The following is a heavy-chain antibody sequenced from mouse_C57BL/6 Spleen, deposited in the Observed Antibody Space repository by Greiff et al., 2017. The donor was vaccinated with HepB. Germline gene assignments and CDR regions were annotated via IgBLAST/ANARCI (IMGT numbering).Heavy chain of an antibody. J-gene: IGHJ2*01. Sequence: VQLQQSGPELVKPGASVKMSCKASGYTFTDYNMHWVKQSHGKSLEWIGYINPNNGGTSYNQKFKGKATLTVNKSSSTAYMELRSLTSEDSAVYYCARGGPDGYTFFDYWGQGTTLTVSS. CDR2: INPNNGGT. CDR1: GYTFTDYN. V-gene: IGHV1-22*01. D-gene: IGHD2-3*01. CDR3: ARGGPDGYTFFDY.